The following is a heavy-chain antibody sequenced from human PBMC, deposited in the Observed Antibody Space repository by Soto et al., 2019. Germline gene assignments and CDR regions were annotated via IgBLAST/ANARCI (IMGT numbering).Heavy chain of an antibody. V-gene: IGHV4-61*01. J-gene: IGHJ4*02. CDR2: IYYIGST. CDR3: VKYGREFCGGDCAFDY. Sequence: SETLSLTCTVSGGSVSSGSDYWSWIRQPPGKGLEWIGFIYYIGSTNYNPSVKGRLTISRDNSKNTLYLQINSLRADDTAVYYCVKYGREFCGGDCAFDYWGQGTLVTVSS. CDR1: GGSVSSGSDY. D-gene: IGHD2-21*02.